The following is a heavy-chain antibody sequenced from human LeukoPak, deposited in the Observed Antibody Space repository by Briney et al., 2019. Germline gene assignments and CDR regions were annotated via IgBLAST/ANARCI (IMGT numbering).Heavy chain of an antibody. CDR3: ATLGGGSYYDFDY. CDR2: INHSGST. Sequence: SETLSLTCAVYGGSFSGYYWSWIRQPPGKGLGWIGEINHSGSTNYNPSLKSRVTISVDTSKNQFSLKLSSVTAADTAVYYCATLGGGSYYDFDYWGQGTLVTVSS. V-gene: IGHV4-34*01. CDR1: GGSFSGYY. J-gene: IGHJ4*02. D-gene: IGHD1-26*01.